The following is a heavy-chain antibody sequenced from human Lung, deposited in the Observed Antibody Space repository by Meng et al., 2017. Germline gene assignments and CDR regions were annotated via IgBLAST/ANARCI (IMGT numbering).Heavy chain of an antibody. CDR1: EFTFSDYS. CDR3: ARGSYQPLLLSALDY. D-gene: IGHD2-15*01. V-gene: IGHV3-21*01. Sequence: EVQLVESGGGLVKPGWSLRLSCAASEFTFSDYSMNWVRQAPGKGLKWVSFISNTGKYIYYADSVKGRFTISRDNAKNSLYLQINSLRAEDTAVYYCARGSYQPLLLSALDYWGQGTLVTVSS. J-gene: IGHJ4*02. CDR2: ISNTGKYI.